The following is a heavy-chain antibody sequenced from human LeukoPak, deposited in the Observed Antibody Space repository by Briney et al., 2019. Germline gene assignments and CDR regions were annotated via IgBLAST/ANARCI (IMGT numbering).Heavy chain of an antibody. CDR3: AKDRYYYDSSIGLYYFDY. J-gene: IGHJ4*02. CDR2: ISGSGGST. CDR1: GFTFSSYG. Sequence: GGSLRLSCAASGFTFSSYGMSWVRQAPGKGLEWVSAISGSGGSTYYADSVKGRFTISRDNSKNTLYLQMNSLRAEDTAVYYCAKDRYYYDSSIGLYYFDYWGQGTLVTVSS. V-gene: IGHV3-23*01. D-gene: IGHD3-22*01.